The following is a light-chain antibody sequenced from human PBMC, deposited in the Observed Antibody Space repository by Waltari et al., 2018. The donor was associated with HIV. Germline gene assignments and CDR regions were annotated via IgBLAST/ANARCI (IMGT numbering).Light chain of an antibody. V-gene: IGLV1-40*01. Sequence: QSVLTQPPSVSGAPGQRVTIPCTGSSSNIGAGYDVHWYQQLPGTAPKLLIYGNSNRPSGVPDRFSGSKSGTSASLAITGLQAEDEADYYCQSYDSSLSVVFGGGTKLTVL. CDR1: SSNIGAGYD. J-gene: IGLJ2*01. CDR3: QSYDSSLSVV. CDR2: GNS.